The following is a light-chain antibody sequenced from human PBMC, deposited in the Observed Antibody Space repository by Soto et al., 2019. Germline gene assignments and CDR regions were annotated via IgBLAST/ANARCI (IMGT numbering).Light chain of an antibody. CDR1: SIDVGGYNY. J-gene: IGLJ3*02. Sequence: QSALTQSASVSGSPGQSITISCTGTSIDVGGYNYVSWCQQHPGKAPKLIIYDVSNRPSGVSTRFSGSKSGNTASLTISGLQAEDEADYSCSSYTSTNSWVFGGGTKLTVL. V-gene: IGLV2-14*01. CDR3: SSYTSTNSWV. CDR2: DVS.